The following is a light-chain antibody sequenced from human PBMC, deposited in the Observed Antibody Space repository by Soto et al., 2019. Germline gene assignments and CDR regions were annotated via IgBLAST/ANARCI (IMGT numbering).Light chain of an antibody. Sequence: QSALTQPPSASGSPGQSVTISCTGTNSDVGGYNYVSWYQQYPGKAPKLIIYDVNERPSGVPDRFSGSKSGNTASLTVSGLQTADEADYYCSSYAGSNWYVFGTGTKVTVL. V-gene: IGLV2-8*01. J-gene: IGLJ1*01. CDR3: SSYAGSNWYV. CDR2: DVN. CDR1: NSDVGGYNY.